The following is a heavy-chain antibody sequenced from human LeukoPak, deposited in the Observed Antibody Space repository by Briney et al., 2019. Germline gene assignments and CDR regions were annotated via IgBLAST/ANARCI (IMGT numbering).Heavy chain of an antibody. CDR1: GFSLSSYA. V-gene: IGHV3-30*04. D-gene: IGHD6-13*01. CDR3: ARFRYSSSWHFDY. Sequence: PGGSLRLSCAASGFSLSSYAMHWVRQAPGKGLEWVAIISYDGSKKYYADSVKGRFTISRDNSKNTLYLQMNSLRAEDTAVYYCARFRYSSSWHFDYWGQGPLVTVSS. CDR2: ISYDGSKK. J-gene: IGHJ4*02.